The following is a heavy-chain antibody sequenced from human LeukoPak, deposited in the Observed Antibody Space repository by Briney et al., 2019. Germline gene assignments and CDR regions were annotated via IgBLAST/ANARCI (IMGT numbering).Heavy chain of an antibody. Sequence: SETLSLTCAVSGDSVSSSSWSWLRQPPGKGLEWIGNIFYSGSTNYNPSLKSRLTISVDTSKNHFFLELRSVTAAGTAVYFCAKSTTWNPKYDYWGQGTLVTVSS. J-gene: IGHJ4*02. D-gene: IGHD2-2*01. CDR2: IFYSGST. V-gene: IGHV4-59*08. CDR1: GDSVSSSS. CDR3: AKSTTWNPKYDY.